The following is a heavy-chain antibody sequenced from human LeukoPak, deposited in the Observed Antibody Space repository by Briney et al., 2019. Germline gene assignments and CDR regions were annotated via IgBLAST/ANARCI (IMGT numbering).Heavy chain of an antibody. J-gene: IGHJ3*02. CDR2: ISGSGGST. V-gene: IGHV3-23*01. Sequence: EGSLRLSCAASGFTFSSYAMSWVRQAPGKGLEWVSAISGSGGSTYYADSVKGRFTISRDNSKNTLYLQMNSLRAEDTAVYYCAKSYYGDYLNDAFDIWGQGTMVTVSS. CDR3: AKSYYGDYLNDAFDI. D-gene: IGHD4-17*01. CDR1: GFTFSSYA.